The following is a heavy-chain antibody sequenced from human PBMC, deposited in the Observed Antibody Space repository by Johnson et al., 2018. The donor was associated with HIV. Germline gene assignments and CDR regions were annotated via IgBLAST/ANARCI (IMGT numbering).Heavy chain of an antibody. CDR3: ARALGAAGIKVGAFDI. Sequence: EVQLVESGGGLVQPGGSLRLSCAASGFTFSSYAMHWVRQAPGKGLEYVSAISSNGGSTYYANSVKGRFTISRDNSKNTLYLQMGSLRAEDMAVYYCARALGAAGIKVGAFDIWGQGTMVTFSS. CDR2: ISSNGGST. J-gene: IGHJ3*02. D-gene: IGHD6-13*01. V-gene: IGHV3-64*01. CDR1: GFTFSSYA.